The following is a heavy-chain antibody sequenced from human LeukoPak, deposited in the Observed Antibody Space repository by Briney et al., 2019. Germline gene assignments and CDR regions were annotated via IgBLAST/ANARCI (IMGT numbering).Heavy chain of an antibody. CDR2: IPDIGSI. CDR1: GGSISSGGYY. CDR3: AGHHPRNTVDF. D-gene: IGHD2-8*02. V-gene: IGHV4-61*08. Sequence: SETLSLTCTVSGGSISSGGYYWSWIRQPPGKGLEWIAYIPDIGSINYNPSLKSRVTISLDTSKNQFSLKLSSVTAADTAVYYCAGHHPRNTVDFWGQGTLVTVSS. J-gene: IGHJ4*02.